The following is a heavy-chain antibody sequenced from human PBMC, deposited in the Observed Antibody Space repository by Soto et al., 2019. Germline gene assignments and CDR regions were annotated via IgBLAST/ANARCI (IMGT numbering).Heavy chain of an antibody. CDR3: TKDGYSSDWDPIDY. CDR1: GFTFSSYT. D-gene: IGHD5-12*01. CDR2: ISGSGGST. Sequence: PGGSLRLSCAASGFTFSSYTMSWVRQAPGKGLEWVSAISGSGGSTYYADSAKGRFTISRDNSKNTLYLQMNSLGAEDTAVCYCTKDGYSSDWDPIDYWGQGTLVTVSS. V-gene: IGHV3-23*01. J-gene: IGHJ4*02.